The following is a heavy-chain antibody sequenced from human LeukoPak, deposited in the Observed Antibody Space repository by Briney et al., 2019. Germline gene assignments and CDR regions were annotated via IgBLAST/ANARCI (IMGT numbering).Heavy chain of an antibody. D-gene: IGHD2-2*01. J-gene: IGHJ6*02. CDR3: ARIVPAANGMDV. CDR2: INPSGGST. V-gene: IGHV1-46*01. CDR1: GYTFTSYY. Sequence: ASVKVSCKASGYTFTSYYMHWVRQAPGQGLEWMGIINPSGGSTSYAQKFQGRVTMTRDTSTSAVYMELSSLRSEDTAVYYCARIVPAANGMDVWGQGTTVTVSS.